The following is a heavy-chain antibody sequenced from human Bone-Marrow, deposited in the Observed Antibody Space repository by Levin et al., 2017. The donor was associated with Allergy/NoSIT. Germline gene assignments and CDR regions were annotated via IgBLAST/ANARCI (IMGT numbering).Heavy chain of an antibody. CDR2: LSYDGINQ. CDR1: GFTFSNYG. V-gene: IGHV3-30*18. CDR3: AKDLGDYALDY. D-gene: IGHD4-17*01. J-gene: IGHJ4*02. Sequence: LSLPCAASGFTFSNYGMHWVRQAPGKGLEWVAILSYDGINQYYIDSVKGRFTISRDISKDTLYLQMNSLRADDTALYYCAKDLGDYALDYWGQGTLVTVSS.